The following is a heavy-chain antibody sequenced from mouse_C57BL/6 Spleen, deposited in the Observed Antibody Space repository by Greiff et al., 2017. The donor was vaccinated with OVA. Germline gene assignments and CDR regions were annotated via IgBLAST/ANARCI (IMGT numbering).Heavy chain of an antibody. CDR3: AREGVNWYFDY. V-gene: IGHV1-82*01. CDR2: IYPGDGDT. D-gene: IGHD4-1*01. Sequence: QVQLQQSGPELVKPGASVKISCKASGYAFSSSWMNWVKQRPGKGLEWIGRIYPGDGDTNYNGKFKGKATLTADKSSSTAYMQLSSLTSEDSAVYFCAREGVNWYFDYWGQGTTLTVSS. CDR1: GYAFSSSW. J-gene: IGHJ2*01.